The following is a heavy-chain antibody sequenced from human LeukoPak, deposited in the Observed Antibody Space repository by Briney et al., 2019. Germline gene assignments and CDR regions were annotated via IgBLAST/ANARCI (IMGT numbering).Heavy chain of an antibody. CDR2: ISAYNGNT. J-gene: IGHJ4*02. CDR3: ARSRNDFWSGSTAPRSDY. Sequence: ASVKVSCKASGYTFTSYGISWVRQAPGQGLEWMGWISAYNGNTNYAQKLQGRVTMTTDTSTSTAYMELGSLRSDDTAVYYCARSRNDFWSGSTAPRSDYWGQGTLVTVSS. D-gene: IGHD3-3*01. CDR1: GYTFTSYG. V-gene: IGHV1-18*01.